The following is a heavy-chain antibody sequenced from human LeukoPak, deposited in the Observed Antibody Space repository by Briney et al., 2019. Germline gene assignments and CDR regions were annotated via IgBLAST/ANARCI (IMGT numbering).Heavy chain of an antibody. CDR1: GFTFSSYA. J-gene: IGHJ4*02. D-gene: IGHD2-15*01. CDR2: TSGSGGST. V-gene: IGHV3-23*01. CDR3: AKGECSVGSCYFFDY. Sequence: GGSLRLSCAASGFTFSSYAMSWVRQAPGKGLEWVSATSGSGGSTYYADSVKGRFTISRDNSKNTLYLQMNSLRAEDTAVYYCAKGECSVGSCYFFDYWGQGTLVTVSS.